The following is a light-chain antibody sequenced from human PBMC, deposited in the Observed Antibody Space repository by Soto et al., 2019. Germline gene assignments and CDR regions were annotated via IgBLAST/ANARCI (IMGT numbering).Light chain of an antibody. V-gene: IGKV1-5*03. CDR2: KAS. CDR3: QQYNTSPWT. Sequence: DIQMTQSPSTLSASVGDRVTLTFRASHSISRWLAWYQQRPGKAPNLLIRKASDLQSGVPSRFSGSGSGTEFTLTITSLQPDDFATYYCQQYNTSPWTFGQGTRVDIK. CDR1: HSISRW. J-gene: IGKJ1*01.